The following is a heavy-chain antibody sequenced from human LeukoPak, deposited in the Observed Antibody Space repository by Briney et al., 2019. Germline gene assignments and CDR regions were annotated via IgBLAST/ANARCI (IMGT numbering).Heavy chain of an antibody. CDR1: GGSISSGGYS. J-gene: IGHJ4*02. CDR3: ASGSPSGSYFSPYPAFDY. V-gene: IGHV4-30-2*01. D-gene: IGHD1-26*01. CDR2: IYHSGST. Sequence: PSQTLSLTCAVSGGSISSGGYSWSWIRQPPGKGLEWIGYIYHSGSTYYNPSLKSRVTISVDRSKNQFSLKLSSVTAADTAVYYCASGSPSGSYFSPYPAFDYWGQGTLVTVSS.